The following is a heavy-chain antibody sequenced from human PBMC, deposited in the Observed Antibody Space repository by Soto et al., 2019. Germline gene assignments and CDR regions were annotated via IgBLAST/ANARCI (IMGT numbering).Heavy chain of an antibody. Sequence: SQTLSLTCAISGDSVSSNSAAWNWIRQSPSRGLEWLGRTYYRSKWYNDYAVSVKSRITINPDTSKNQFSLQLNSVTPEDTAVYYCAGGGFGDGKRYSYYGMDVWGQGTTVTVSS. CDR1: GDSVSSNSAA. V-gene: IGHV6-1*01. CDR3: AGGGFGDGKRYSYYGMDV. J-gene: IGHJ6*01. CDR2: TYYRSKWYN. D-gene: IGHD3-10*01.